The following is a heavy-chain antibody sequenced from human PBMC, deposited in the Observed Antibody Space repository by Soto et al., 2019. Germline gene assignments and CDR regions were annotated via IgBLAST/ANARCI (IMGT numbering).Heavy chain of an antibody. D-gene: IGHD4-17*01. CDR1: GFTFSNAW. J-gene: IGHJ4*02. CDR2: IKSKTDGGTT. CDR3: TTQPIDYGNYSVY. V-gene: IGHV3-15*07. Sequence: PGGSLRLSCAASGFTFSNAWMNWVRQAPGKGLEWVGRIKSKTDGGTTDYAAPVKGRFTISRDDSKNTLYLQMNSLKTEDTAVCYCTTQPIDYGNYSVYWGQGTLVTVSS.